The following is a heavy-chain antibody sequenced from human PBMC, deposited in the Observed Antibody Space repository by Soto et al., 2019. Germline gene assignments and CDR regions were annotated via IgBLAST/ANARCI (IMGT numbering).Heavy chain of an antibody. CDR3: AGGGVRGVITRTRDYYGMDV. CDR2: IYPGDSDT. J-gene: IGHJ6*02. V-gene: IGHV5-51*01. D-gene: IGHD3-10*01. Sequence: PGESLKISCKSSGYRFTSYWIGWVRQMPGKGLEWMGIIYPGDSDTRYSPSFQGQVTISADKSISTAYLQWSSLKASDTAMYYCAGGGVRGVITRTRDYYGMDVWGQGTTVTVSS. CDR1: GYRFTSYW.